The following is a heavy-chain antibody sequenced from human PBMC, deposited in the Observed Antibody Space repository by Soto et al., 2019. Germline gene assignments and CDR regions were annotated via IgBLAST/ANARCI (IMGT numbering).Heavy chain of an antibody. V-gene: IGHV1-46*01. D-gene: IGHD3-3*01. J-gene: IGHJ4*02. CDR1: GYTFTSYY. Sequence: QVQLVQSGAEVKKPGASVKVSCKASGYTFTSYYMHWVRQAPGQGLEWMGIINPSGGSTSYAQKSQGRVTKTRDTSTSTVYMELSSLRSEDTAVYYCARDSRTFTIFGVATCGGADYWGQGTLVTVSS. CDR3: ARDSRTFTIFGVATCGGADY. CDR2: INPSGGST.